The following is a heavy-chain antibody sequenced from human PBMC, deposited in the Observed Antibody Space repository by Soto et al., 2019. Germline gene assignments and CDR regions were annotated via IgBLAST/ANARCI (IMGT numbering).Heavy chain of an antibody. CDR3: ARDRCFDGSCYSASDS. Sequence: GSLRLSCAASGFSFSTYDMDWVRQAPGKAPEWIAHISTTSFTIYYADSVKGRFTISRDNARNSLYLEMKSLRDEDTAVYYCARDRCFDGSCYSASDSWGQGILVTVSS. V-gene: IGHV3-48*02. CDR2: ISTTSFTI. D-gene: IGHD2-15*01. CDR1: GFSFSTYD. J-gene: IGHJ5*01.